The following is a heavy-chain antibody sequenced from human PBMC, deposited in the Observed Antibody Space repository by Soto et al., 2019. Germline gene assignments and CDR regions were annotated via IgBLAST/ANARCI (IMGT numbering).Heavy chain of an antibody. J-gene: IGHJ4*02. Sequence: PSETLSLTCAVYGGSFSGYYWSWIRQPPGKGLEWIGEINHSGSTNYNPSLKSRVTISVDTSKNQFSLKLSSVTAADTAVYYCARGSTVTPNPFDYWGQGTLVTVSS. CDR2: INHSGST. CDR1: GGSFSGYY. CDR3: ARGSTVTPNPFDY. V-gene: IGHV4-34*01. D-gene: IGHD4-17*01.